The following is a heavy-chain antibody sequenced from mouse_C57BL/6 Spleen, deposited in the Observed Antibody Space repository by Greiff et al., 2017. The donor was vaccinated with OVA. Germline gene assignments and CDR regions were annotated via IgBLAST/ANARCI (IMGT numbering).Heavy chain of an antibody. V-gene: IGHV2-5*01. CDR3: AIYYGSSYGYFDV. CDR2: IWRGGST. Sequence: QVQLKESGPGLVQPSQSLSITCTVSGFSLTSYGVHWVRQSPGKGLEWLGVIWRGGSTDYNAAFMSRLSITKDNSKSQVFFTMNSLQADDTAIYYCAIYYGSSYGYFDVWGTGTTVTVSS. CDR1: GFSLTSYG. J-gene: IGHJ1*03. D-gene: IGHD1-1*01.